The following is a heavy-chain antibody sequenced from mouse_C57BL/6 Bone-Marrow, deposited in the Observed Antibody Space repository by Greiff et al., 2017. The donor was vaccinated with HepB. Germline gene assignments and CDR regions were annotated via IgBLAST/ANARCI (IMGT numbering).Heavy chain of an antibody. V-gene: IGHV1-50*01. CDR1: GYTFTSYW. CDR2: IDPSDSYT. J-gene: IGHJ2*01. D-gene: IGHD1-1*01. Sequence: QVQLQQPGAELVKPGASVKLSCKASGYTFTSYWMQWVQQRPGQGLEWIGEIDPSDSYTNYNQKFKGKATLTVDTSSSTAYMQLSSLTSEDSAVYYCARLGLLRFYFDYWGQGTTLTVSS. CDR3: ARLGLLRFYFDY.